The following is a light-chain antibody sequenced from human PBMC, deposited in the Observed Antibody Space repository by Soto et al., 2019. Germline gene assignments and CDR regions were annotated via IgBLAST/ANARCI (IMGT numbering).Light chain of an antibody. Sequence: DVQMTQSPPSLSASVGDRVTITCRASQTIDRSLNWYQQKPGKAPNLLIYDASNLQSGVTSRFSGSGSGTDFTLTISSLQPDDFATYSCQQSHSLPFTFGPGTKVDIK. V-gene: IGKV1-39*01. CDR3: QQSHSLPFT. CDR1: QTIDRS. J-gene: IGKJ3*01. CDR2: DAS.